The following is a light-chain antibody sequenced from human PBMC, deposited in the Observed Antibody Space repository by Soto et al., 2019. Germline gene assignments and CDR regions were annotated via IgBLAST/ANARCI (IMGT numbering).Light chain of an antibody. V-gene: IGKV3D-15*01. CDR1: QSIGLA. CDR3: QQYNSWPLS. J-gene: IGKJ4*01. CDR2: DAF. Sequence: ILLTQSPATLSLSPWARTTLSCRASQSIGLAISLYQPKPGQAPWTLVFDAFRRAAGIPARFRGSGSGTEFTLTISSLQTEDFAVYYCQQYNSWPLSCGGGTKVDIK.